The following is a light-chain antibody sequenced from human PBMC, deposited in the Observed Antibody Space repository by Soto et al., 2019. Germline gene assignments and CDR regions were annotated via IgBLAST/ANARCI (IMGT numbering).Light chain of an antibody. Sequence: QSALTQPASVCGSPRQSITISCTGTSSDVGGYNYVSWYQQHPGKAPKLMIYDVSNRPSGVSNRFSGSKSGNTASLTISGLQAEDEADYYCSSYTSSSTLVFGTGTKLTVL. J-gene: IGLJ1*01. CDR2: DVS. CDR1: SSDVGGYNY. CDR3: SSYTSSSTLV. V-gene: IGLV2-14*01.